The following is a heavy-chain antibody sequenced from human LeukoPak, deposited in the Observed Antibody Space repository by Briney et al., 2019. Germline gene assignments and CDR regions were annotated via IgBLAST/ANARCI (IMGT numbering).Heavy chain of an antibody. CDR3: AKGSRSGGSYYFDY. V-gene: IGHV3-23*01. CDR2: FTGSGGST. D-gene: IGHD2-15*01. J-gene: IGHJ4*02. CDR1: GFTFSNYA. Sequence: PGGSLRLSCAASGFTFSNYAVGWVSQAPGKGLEWVSTFTGSGGSTYYADSVKGRFTISRGNSKNTLYLQMNSLRAEDTAVYYCAKGSRSGGSYYFDYWGQGTLVTVSS.